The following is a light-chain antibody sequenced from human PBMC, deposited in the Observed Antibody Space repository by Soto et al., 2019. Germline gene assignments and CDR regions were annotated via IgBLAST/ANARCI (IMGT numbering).Light chain of an antibody. CDR3: HQRSNWPPDT. V-gene: IGKV1-9*01. CDR1: QGISSY. CDR2: TAS. J-gene: IGKJ5*01. Sequence: DNHMPQFPSALPASVGDRVTSTCRASQGISSYLAWYQQKPGKAPNRLIHTASTLQSGVPSRFSGSGSGTDFTLTISSLEPEDFAVYYCHQRSNWPPDTFGQGTRVEF.